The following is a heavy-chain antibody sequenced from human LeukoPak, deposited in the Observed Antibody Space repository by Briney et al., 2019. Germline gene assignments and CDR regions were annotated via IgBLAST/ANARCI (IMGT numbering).Heavy chain of an antibody. D-gene: IGHD4-17*01. Sequence: GASVKASCKASGYTITGYYIQWVRQAPGEGLGWMGRINPHSGGTNYAQNFQGSVTITRDTSISTAYMERSRLIADDTAVYYCARAMTTVTVNWFDPWGQGTLVTVSS. CDR3: ARAMTTVTVNWFDP. CDR1: GYTITGYY. CDR2: INPHSGGT. J-gene: IGHJ5*02. V-gene: IGHV1-2*06.